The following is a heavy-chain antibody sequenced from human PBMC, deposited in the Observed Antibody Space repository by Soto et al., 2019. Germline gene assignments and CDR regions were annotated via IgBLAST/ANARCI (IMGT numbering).Heavy chain of an antibody. CDR3: AKDRWCSGGRCYAGADNYFALDV. J-gene: IGHJ6*02. D-gene: IGHD2-15*01. CDR1: GFTFTRYS. CDR2: ISSSSSTI. Sequence: EVQLVESGGGLVQPGGSLRLSCAASGFTFTRYSMNWVRQAPGKGLEWLSYISSSSSTIYYADSVKGRFTISRDNAKNSLYLQNTSLRDEDKAVYYCAKDRWCSGGRCYAGADNYFALDVWGQGTTVTVSS. V-gene: IGHV3-48*02.